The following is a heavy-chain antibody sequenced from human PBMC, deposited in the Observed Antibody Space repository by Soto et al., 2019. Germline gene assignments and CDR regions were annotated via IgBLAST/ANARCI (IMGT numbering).Heavy chain of an antibody. CDR2: IDIFSATI. Sequence: EVQLVESGGGLVQPGGSLRLSCAASGFTFSDYNMIWVRQAPGKGLQWVSYIDIFSATIYYADAVRGRFPISRDNAKNSLYRQMNSLRDEDTAVYYCARDGVAEIDYWGQGTLVTVSS. J-gene: IGHJ4*02. V-gene: IGHV3-48*02. CDR3: ARDGVAEIDY. D-gene: IGHD2-15*01. CDR1: GFTFSDYN.